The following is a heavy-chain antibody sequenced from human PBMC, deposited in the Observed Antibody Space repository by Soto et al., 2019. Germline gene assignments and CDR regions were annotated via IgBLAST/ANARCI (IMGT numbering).Heavy chain of an antibody. CDR2: IAPSNGAT. CDR3: ARVGGD. J-gene: IGHJ4*02. CDR1: GYTFTDYP. V-gene: IGHV1-46*01. Sequence: QVQLVQSGAEVKEPGASVQVSCKASGYTFTDYPMHWVRQAPGQGLEWMGIIAPSNGATNFALKFQGRVTMTRDTSTNTVYMDLSSLRSEDTAVYYCARVGGDWGQGTLVTVSS. D-gene: IGHD3-16*01.